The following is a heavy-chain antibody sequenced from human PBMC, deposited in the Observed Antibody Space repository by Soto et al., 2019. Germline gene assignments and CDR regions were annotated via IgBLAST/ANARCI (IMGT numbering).Heavy chain of an antibody. V-gene: IGHV1-2*04. CDR1: GYTFTGYY. D-gene: IGHD4-17*01. CDR2: INPNSGGT. J-gene: IGHJ5*02. CDR3: ARAADYGDYYWPDWFDP. Sequence: QVQLVQSGAEVKKPGASVKVSCKASGYTFTGYYMHWVRQAPGQGLEWMGWINPNSGGTNYAQKFQGWVTMTRDTSISTAYMELSRLRSDDTAVYYCARAADYGDYYWPDWFDPWGQGTLVTVAS.